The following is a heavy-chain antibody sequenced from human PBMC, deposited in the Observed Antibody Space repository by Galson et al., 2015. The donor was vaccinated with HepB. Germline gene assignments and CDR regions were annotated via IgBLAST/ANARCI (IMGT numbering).Heavy chain of an antibody. V-gene: IGHV3-30-3*01. J-gene: IGHJ4*02. D-gene: IGHD6-19*01. Sequence: SLRLSCAASGFTFSSYAMHWVRQAPGKGLEWVAVISYDGSNKYYADSVKGRFTISRDNSKNTLYLQMNSLRAEDTAVYYCARSSGHRSWGLFDYWGQGTLVTVSS. CDR3: ARSSGHRSWGLFDY. CDR2: ISYDGSNK. CDR1: GFTFSSYA.